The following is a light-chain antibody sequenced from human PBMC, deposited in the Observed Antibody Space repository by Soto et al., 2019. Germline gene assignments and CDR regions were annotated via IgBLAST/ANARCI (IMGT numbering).Light chain of an antibody. V-gene: IGKV1-5*01. CDR1: QNINRR. CDR2: DAS. Sequence: DVKMTQSPSTLSASVGDRVTITCRASQNINRRLAWYQQKPGKAPNLLIYDASSLESGVPARFSGGGSGTEFTLTISSLQPDDFSTFYCQQYSSYWTFGQGTKVAIK. CDR3: QQYSSYWT. J-gene: IGKJ1*01.